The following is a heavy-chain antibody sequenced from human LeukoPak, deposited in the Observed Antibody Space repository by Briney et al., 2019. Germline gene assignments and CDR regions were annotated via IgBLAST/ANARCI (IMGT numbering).Heavy chain of an antibody. D-gene: IGHD3-22*01. CDR2: IYHSGST. CDR3: ARGGAYYYDSSGYPVDY. Sequence: SETLSLTCTVSGYSISSGYYWGWIRQPPGKGLEWIGSIYHSGSTYYNPSLKSRVTISVDTSKNQISLKLSSVTAADTAVYYCARGGAYYYDSSGYPVDYWGQGTLVTVSS. J-gene: IGHJ4*02. CDR1: GYSISSGYY. V-gene: IGHV4-38-2*02.